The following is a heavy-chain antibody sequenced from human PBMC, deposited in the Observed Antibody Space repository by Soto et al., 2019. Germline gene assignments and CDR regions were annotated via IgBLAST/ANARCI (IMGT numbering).Heavy chain of an antibody. Sequence: PSETLSLTCTVSGGSVSSGSYYWSWIRQPPGKGLEWIGYIYYSGSTNYNPSLKSRVTISVDTSKNQFSLKLSSVTAADTAVYYCARDRSVPAAGFSGMDVWGQGTTVTVSS. J-gene: IGHJ6*02. CDR1: GGSVSSGSYY. V-gene: IGHV4-61*01. CDR2: IYYSGST. D-gene: IGHD2-2*01. CDR3: ARDRSVPAAGFSGMDV.